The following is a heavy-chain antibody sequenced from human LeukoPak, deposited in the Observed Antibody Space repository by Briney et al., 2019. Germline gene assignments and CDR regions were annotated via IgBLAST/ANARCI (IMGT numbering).Heavy chain of an antibody. CDR3: ARLSYWVFEI. CDR2: IKFDGSEK. Sequence: GGSLRLSCAASGFTFSNYWMSWVRQAPGKGLEWVANIKFDGSEKFYVDSVKGRFTISRDNAKNSPYLQMNSLRAEDTSVYFCARLSYWVFEIWGLGTMVTVSS. V-gene: IGHV3-7*01. J-gene: IGHJ3*02. CDR1: GFTFSNYW. D-gene: IGHD2-21*01.